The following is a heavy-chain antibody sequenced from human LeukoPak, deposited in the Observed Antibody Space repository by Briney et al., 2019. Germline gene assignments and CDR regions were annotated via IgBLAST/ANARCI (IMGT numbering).Heavy chain of an antibody. Sequence: GASVKVSCKASGYTFISYGISWVRQAPGQGLEWMGWISTYNGNTNYAQNLQGRVTMTRDTSISTAYMELSRLRSDDTAVYYCSSDISPDILTGYFASNWFASWGKGTLLPV. CDR1: GYTFISYG. CDR3: SSDISPDILTGYFASNWFAS. V-gene: IGHV1-18*01. CDR2: ISTYNGNT. J-gene: IGHJ5*02. D-gene: IGHD3-9*01.